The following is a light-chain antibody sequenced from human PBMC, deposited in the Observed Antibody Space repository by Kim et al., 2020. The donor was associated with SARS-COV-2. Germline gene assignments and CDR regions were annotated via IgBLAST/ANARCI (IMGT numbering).Light chain of an antibody. Sequence: LSPGRRATLSCRASQRVSSSYLAWYQQKPGQAPRLLIYGASSRATGIPDRFSGSGSGTDFTLTISRLEPEDFAVYYCQQYGSSLYTFGQGTKLEI. J-gene: IGKJ2*01. V-gene: IGKV3-20*01. CDR2: GAS. CDR3: QQYGSSLYT. CDR1: QRVSSSY.